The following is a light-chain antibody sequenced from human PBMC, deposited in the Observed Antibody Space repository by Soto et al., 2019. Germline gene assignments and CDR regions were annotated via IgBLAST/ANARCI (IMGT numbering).Light chain of an antibody. CDR1: SSDVGGYNY. CDR2: EVS. CDR3: SSYAGSNTFVV. Sequence: QSALTQPPSAAGSPGQSVTISCTGTSSDVGGYNYVSWYQQHPGIAPKLMIYEVSKRPSGVPDRFSGSKSGNTASLTVSGLQAEDEADYYCSSYAGSNTFVVFGGGTKLTVL. V-gene: IGLV2-8*01. J-gene: IGLJ2*01.